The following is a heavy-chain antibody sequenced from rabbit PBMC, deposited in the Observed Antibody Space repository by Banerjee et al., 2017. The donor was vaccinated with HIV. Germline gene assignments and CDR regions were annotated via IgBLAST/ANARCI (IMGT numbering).Heavy chain of an antibody. CDR1: GFSFSNRYV. Sequence: QEQLEESGGGLVQPEGSLTLTCKASGFSFSNRYVMCWVRQAPGKGLEWIACINTISGDTVYATCAKGRFTISKASWTTVTLQMTSLTAAYTATYFCARDWGAYAGHGYATGWLDLWGQGTLVTVS. J-gene: IGHJ5*01. V-gene: IGHV1S45*01. CDR3: ARDWGAYAGHGYATGWLDL. CDR2: INTISGDT. D-gene: IGHD6-1*01.